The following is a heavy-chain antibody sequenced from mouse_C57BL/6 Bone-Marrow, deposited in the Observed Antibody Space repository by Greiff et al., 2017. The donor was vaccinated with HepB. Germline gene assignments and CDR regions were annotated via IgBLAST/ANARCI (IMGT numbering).Heavy chain of an antibody. J-gene: IGHJ4*01. CDR3: TTLGAYAMDY. CDR2: IDPENGDT. CDR1: GFNIKDDY. Sequence: VQLQQSGAELVRPRASVKLSCTASGFNIKDDYMHWVKQRPEQGLEWIGWIDPENGDTEYASKFQGKATITADTSSNTAYLQLSSLTSEDTAVYYCTTLGAYAMDYWGQGTSVTVSS. V-gene: IGHV14-4*01.